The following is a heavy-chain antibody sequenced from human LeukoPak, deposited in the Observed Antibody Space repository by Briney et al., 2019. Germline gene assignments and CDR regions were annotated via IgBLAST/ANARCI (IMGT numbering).Heavy chain of an antibody. V-gene: IGHV5-10-1*01. CDR2: IDPSDSYT. CDR1: GYSFTSYW. D-gene: IGHD3-9*01. Sequence: GESLKISCKGSGYSFTSYWISWVRQMPGKGLEWMGRIDPSDSYTNYSPSFQGHVTIPADKSISTAYLQWSSLKASDTVMYYCATFHYDILTGYSLFDYWGQGTLVTVSS. CDR3: ATFHYDILTGYSLFDY. J-gene: IGHJ4*02.